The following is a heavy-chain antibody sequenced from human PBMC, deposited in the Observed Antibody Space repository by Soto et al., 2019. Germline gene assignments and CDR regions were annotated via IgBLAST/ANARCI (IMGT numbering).Heavy chain of an antibody. Sequence: PSQTLSLTCTVSGGSISSGGYSWSWIRQPPGKGLEWIGYIYHSGSTYYNPSPKSRVTISVDRSKNQFSLKLSSLTAADTAVYYCARTSSSWYSAYNWFDPWGQGTLVTVSS. CDR2: IYHSGST. CDR3: ARTSSSWYSAYNWFDP. J-gene: IGHJ5*02. CDR1: GGSISSGGYS. V-gene: IGHV4-30-2*01. D-gene: IGHD6-13*01.